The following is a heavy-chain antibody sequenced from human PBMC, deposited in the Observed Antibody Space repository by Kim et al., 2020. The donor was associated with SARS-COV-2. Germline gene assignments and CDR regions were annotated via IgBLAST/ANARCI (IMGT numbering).Heavy chain of an antibody. CDR3: ARDWADNSFDS. V-gene: IGHV1-2*02. D-gene: IGHD7-27*01. J-gene: IGHJ4*02. CDR1: GYTFTDYY. Sequence: ASVKVSCKASGYTFTDYYIHWVRQAPGKGLEWMGCINSDSGGTHYAQKFRGRVTMTTDTSINTAHMELTGLRSDDTAVFYCARDWADNSFDSWSQGTLVTVSS. CDR2: INSDSGGT.